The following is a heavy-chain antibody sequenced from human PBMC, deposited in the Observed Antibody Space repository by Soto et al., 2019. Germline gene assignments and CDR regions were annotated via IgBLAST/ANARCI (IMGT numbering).Heavy chain of an antibody. CDR1: GFTFSSYS. V-gene: IGHV3-21*01. CDR2: ISSSSSYI. D-gene: IGHD1-7*01. J-gene: IGHJ4*02. Sequence: GGSLRLSCAASGFTFSSYSMNWVRQAPGKGLEWVSSISSSSSYIYYADSVKGRFTISRDNAKNSLYLQMNSLRAEDTAVYYCARDLMYGGPAGTTLDYWGQGTLVTVSS. CDR3: ARDLMYGGPAGTTLDY.